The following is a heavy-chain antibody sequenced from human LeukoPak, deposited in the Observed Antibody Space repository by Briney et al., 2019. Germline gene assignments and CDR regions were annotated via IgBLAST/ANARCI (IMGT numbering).Heavy chain of an antibody. Sequence: NPSETLSLTCAVYGESLSGFYWNWIRQPPGEGVEWIGEINQSGSANYNPSLKSRVTASVDNFKSHFSLKLTFVTAADTGVYYCARGRSSCSGHLNYWGQGTLVTVSS. D-gene: IGHD6-19*01. J-gene: IGHJ4*02. CDR1: GESLSGFY. V-gene: IGHV4-34*01. CDR3: ARGRSSCSGHLNY. CDR2: INQSGSA.